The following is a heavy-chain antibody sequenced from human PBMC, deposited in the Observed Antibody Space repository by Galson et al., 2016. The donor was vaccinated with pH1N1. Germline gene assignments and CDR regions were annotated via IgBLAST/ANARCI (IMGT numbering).Heavy chain of an antibody. J-gene: IGHJ4*02. Sequence: SLRLSCAASGSTFRTYAMHWVRQAPGKGLEYVSGINNIGSSTYYASSFKGRFTISRDNSKNTLYLQMGSLRAEDMAVYYCAREDYYDSSGFGYWGQGTLVTVSS. CDR3: AREDYYDSSGFGY. D-gene: IGHD3-22*01. CDR1: GSTFRTYA. V-gene: IGHV3-64*01. CDR2: INNIGSST.